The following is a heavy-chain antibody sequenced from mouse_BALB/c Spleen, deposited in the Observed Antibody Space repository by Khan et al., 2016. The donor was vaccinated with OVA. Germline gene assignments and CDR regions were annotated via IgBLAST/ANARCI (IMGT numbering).Heavy chain of an antibody. V-gene: IGHV1-76*01. CDR1: GYIFTSYW. D-gene: IGHD2-3*01. CDR2: IYPGTNSS. CDR3: ARDGPDGAWFVY. Sequence: QVQLKESGAELVRPGASVKLSCKTSGYIFTSYWIHWVKQRSGQGLEWIARIYPGTNSSYYNEILKGKATLTADKSSSTAYMQLSSLKSEDSAVYFCARDGPDGAWFVYWGQGTLVTVSA. J-gene: IGHJ3*01.